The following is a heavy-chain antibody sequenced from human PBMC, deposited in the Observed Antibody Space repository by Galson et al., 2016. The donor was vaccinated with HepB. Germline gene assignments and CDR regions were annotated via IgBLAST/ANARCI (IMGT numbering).Heavy chain of an antibody. V-gene: IGHV3-23*01. J-gene: IGHJ3*02. CDR1: GFTFSNFA. CDR3: AKEAAIMATFGAFDAFDM. CDR2: ISGSGRMT. D-gene: IGHD3-16*01. Sequence: SLRLSCAASGFTFSNFAMSWVRQAPGKGLEWVSSISGSGRMTYYADSVKGRFTISRDNSKNTLDLQINSLRAEDTAVYYCAKEAAIMATFGAFDAFDMWGQGTMVTASS.